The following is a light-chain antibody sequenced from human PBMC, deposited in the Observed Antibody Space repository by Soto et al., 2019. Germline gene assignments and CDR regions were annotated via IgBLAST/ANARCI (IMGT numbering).Light chain of an antibody. V-gene: IGKV3-20*01. J-gene: IGKJ1*01. CDR3: HQYGSSPGS. CDR2: GAS. Sequence: SLLPPSPSTLSSTPGGSAPLSCKASQSVTNNYLAWYQQKRGQAPRLLIWGASIRAADLPDRFSGGGSGTDFTLTISRLEAEDFAIYYCHQYGSSPGSFGQGTKVDIK. CDR1: QSVTNNY.